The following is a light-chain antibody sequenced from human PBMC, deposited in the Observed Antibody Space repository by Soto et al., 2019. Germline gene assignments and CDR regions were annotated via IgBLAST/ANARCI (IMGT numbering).Light chain of an antibody. CDR3: LHRYHSPLT. CDR2: DAS. V-gene: IGKV3-11*01. Sequence: EIVLTQSPATLSLSPGERATLSCRASQSVSSYLAWYQHKPGQAPRLLIYDASNRATGIPARFSGSGSGTDFTLTIRRLEPQDFAVYYCLHRYHSPLTFGGGTKVEIK. CDR1: QSVSSY. J-gene: IGKJ4*01.